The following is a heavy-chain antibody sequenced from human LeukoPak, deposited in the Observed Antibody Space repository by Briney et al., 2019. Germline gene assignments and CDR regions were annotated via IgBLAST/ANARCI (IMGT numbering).Heavy chain of an antibody. CDR3: AREQQQLVWRTYGTYDYYYYMDV. CDR2: ISSSGSSI. Sequence: GGSLRLSCAASGFTFSSYAMSWIRQAPGKGLEWVSYISSSGSSIYYADSVKGRFTISRDNAKNSLYLQMNSLRVEDTAVYYCAREQQQLVWRTYGTYDYYYYMDVWGKGTTVTVSS. V-gene: IGHV3-11*01. D-gene: IGHD6-13*01. CDR1: GFTFSSYA. J-gene: IGHJ6*03.